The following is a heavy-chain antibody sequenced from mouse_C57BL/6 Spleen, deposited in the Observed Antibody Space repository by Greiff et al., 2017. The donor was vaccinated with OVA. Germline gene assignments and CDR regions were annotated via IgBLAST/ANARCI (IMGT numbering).Heavy chain of an antibody. CDR3: ARKNWYFDV. V-gene: IGHV1-61*01. CDR1: GYTLTSYW. J-gene: IGHJ1*03. Sequence: QVQLQQSGAELVRPGSSVKLSCKASGYTLTSYWMDWVKQRPGQGLEWIGNIYPSDSETHYKQKFKDKATLTVDKSSSTAYMQLSSLTSEDSAVYYCARKNWYFDVWGTGTTVTVSS. CDR2: IYPSDSET.